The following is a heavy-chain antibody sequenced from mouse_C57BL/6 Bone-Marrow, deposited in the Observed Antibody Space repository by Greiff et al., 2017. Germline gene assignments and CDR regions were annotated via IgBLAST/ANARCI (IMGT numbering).Heavy chain of an antibody. CDR1: GYTFTSYG. CDR2: IYPRSGNT. D-gene: IGHD1-1*01. V-gene: IGHV1-81*01. CDR3: ARSGYYGSRYYFDY. J-gene: IGHJ2*01. Sequence: QVQLQQSGAELARPGASVKLSCKASGYTFTSYGISWVKQRTGQGLEWIGEIYPRSGNTYYNEKFKGKATLTAYKPSSTAYMELRSLTSEDAAVYFCARSGYYGSRYYFDYWGQGTTLTVSS.